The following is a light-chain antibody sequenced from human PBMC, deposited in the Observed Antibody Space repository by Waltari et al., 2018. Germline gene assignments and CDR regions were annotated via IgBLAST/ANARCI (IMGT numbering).Light chain of an antibody. CDR3: SSWTTSDTRKVI. CDR2: DVT. Sequence: HPCSFSFSPFPSLPLSFPFPLFYVGGYDYVSWYQQHPGKAPKLVIYDVTNRPSGISDRFSGSKSGTTASLSISGLQAEDEADYFGSSWTTSDTRKVIFGGGTKLTVL. CDR1: LFYVGGYDY. J-gene: IGLJ2*01. V-gene: IGLV2-14*03.